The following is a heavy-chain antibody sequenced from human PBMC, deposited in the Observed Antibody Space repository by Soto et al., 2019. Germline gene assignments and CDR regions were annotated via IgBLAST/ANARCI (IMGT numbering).Heavy chain of an antibody. J-gene: IGHJ4*02. D-gene: IGHD6-6*01. Sequence: PSQTLSLTYAVYGGSFSGYYCSWIRQPPGKGLEWMGEINHSGSTNYNPSLKSRVTRSVDTSKNQFSLNLSSVTAADTPVYYCGARLKTGIADRRDFDYWGQGTLVTVSS. CDR1: GGSFSGYY. V-gene: IGHV4-34*01. CDR2: INHSGST. CDR3: GARLKTGIADRRDFDY.